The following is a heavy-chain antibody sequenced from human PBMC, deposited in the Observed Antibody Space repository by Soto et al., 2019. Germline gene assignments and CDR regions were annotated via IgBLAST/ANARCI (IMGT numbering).Heavy chain of an antibody. D-gene: IGHD1-26*01. CDR1: GFTFSSYE. CDR2: TSSSGSTI. J-gene: IGHJ6*02. V-gene: IGHV3-48*03. CDR3: ASARYSGSLFYGLDV. Sequence: EVQLVESGGGLVQPGGSLRLSCAASGFTFSSYEMNWVRQAPGKGLEWVSYTSSSGSTIYYADSVKGRFTISRDNAKNSLYLQMNSLRAEDTAVYYCASARYSGSLFYGLDVWGQGTTVTVSS.